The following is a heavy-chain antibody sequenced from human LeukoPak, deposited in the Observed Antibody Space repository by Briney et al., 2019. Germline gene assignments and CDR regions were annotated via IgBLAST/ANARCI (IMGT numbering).Heavy chain of an antibody. CDR3: ASKSTAWTIDY. J-gene: IGHJ4*02. D-gene: IGHD3/OR15-3a*01. Sequence: PSETLSLTCTVSACSISSISYYWGWIRQTPGKGLEWIGTMYYSGSTNYHPSRKSRATLSINTPNNQFSLRLSSVTAAATAVYYSASKSTAWTIDYWGQGTLVTVSS. CDR2: MYYSGST. V-gene: IGHV4-39*01. CDR1: ACSISSISYY.